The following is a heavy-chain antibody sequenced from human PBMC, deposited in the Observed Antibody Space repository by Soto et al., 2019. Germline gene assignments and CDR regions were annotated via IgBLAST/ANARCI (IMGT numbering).Heavy chain of an antibody. CDR1: GGSISSYY. D-gene: IGHD3-10*01. V-gene: IGHV4-59*08. J-gene: IGHJ4*02. Sequence: QVQLQESGPGLVKPSETLSLTCTVSGGSISSYYWSWIRQPPGKGLEWIGYIYYSGSTNYNTSLKSRVTISVDTSKNQFSLKLNYMTAADTAVYYCARHNYGSGSTYFDYWGQGTLVTVSS. CDR3: ARHNYGSGSTYFDY. CDR2: IYYSGST.